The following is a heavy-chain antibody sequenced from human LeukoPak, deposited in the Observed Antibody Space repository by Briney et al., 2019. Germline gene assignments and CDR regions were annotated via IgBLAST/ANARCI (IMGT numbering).Heavy chain of an antibody. CDR3: ARPRLMIAVGGVDAFDV. CDR1: GYTFNNYH. D-gene: IGHD3-16*01. V-gene: IGHV1-18*01. CDR2: INVYNGNT. J-gene: IGHJ3*01. Sequence: ASVKVSCKASGYTFNNYHITWVRQAPGQGLEWMGWINVYNGNTNYAQMLQGRVTMTTDTSTSTAYMELRSLRSDDTAVYYCARPRLMIAVGGVDAFDVWGQGTMVTVSS.